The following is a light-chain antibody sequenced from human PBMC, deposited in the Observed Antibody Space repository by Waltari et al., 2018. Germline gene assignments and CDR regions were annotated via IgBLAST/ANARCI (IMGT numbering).Light chain of an antibody. CDR3: QQVDSFPRT. CDR1: QGISSR. V-gene: IGKV1-12*01. CDR2: DAS. J-gene: IGKJ1*01. Sequence: DIQMTQSPSSVSASVGDSVPLTCRASQGISSRLAWYQQKPGKAPKLLIYDASSLHSGVPSRFSGSGSGTEFTLTISSLQPEDFATYYCQQVDSFPRTFGQGTKVEVK.